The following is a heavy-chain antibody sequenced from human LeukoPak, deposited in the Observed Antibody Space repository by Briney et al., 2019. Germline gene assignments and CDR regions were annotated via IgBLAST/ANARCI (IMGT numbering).Heavy chain of an antibody. CDR1: GGSISSSSYY. J-gene: IGHJ4*02. CDR2: IYYSGST. Sequence: SETLSLTCTVSGGSISSSSYYWGWIRQPPGKGLEWIGSIYYSGSTYYNPSLKSRVTISVDTSKNQFSLKLSSVTAADTAVYYRHSGSYYDYFDYWGQGTLVTVSS. CDR3: HSGSYYDYFDY. V-gene: IGHV4-39*01. D-gene: IGHD1-26*01.